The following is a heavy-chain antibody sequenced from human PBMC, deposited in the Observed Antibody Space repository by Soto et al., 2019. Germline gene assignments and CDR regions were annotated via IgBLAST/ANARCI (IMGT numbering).Heavy chain of an antibody. CDR3: ARKARVRFDY. V-gene: IGHV4-4*02. CDR1: GDYISSSVW. CDR2: VFHTGDT. Sequence: EPLSLSCAVSGDYISSSVWGTWVRQPPGKGLEWIGEVFHTGDTYFNPSLRSRVAMSVDKSTNEFSLKVTSVTAADTAIYYCARKARVRFDYWGQGALVTVSS. J-gene: IGHJ4*02.